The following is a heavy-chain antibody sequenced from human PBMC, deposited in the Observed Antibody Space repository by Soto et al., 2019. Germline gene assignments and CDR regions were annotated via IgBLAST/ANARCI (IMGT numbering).Heavy chain of an antibody. J-gene: IGHJ5*02. CDR3: ARGLNVLRYFDWLLPDNWFDP. Sequence: ASVKVSCKASGYTFTSYDINWVRQATGQGLERMGWMNPNSGNTGYAQKFQGRVTMTRNTSISTAYMELSSLRSEDTAVYYCARGLNVLRYFDWLLPDNWFDPWGQGTLVTVSS. D-gene: IGHD3-9*01. CDR1: GYTFTSYD. V-gene: IGHV1-8*01. CDR2: MNPNSGNT.